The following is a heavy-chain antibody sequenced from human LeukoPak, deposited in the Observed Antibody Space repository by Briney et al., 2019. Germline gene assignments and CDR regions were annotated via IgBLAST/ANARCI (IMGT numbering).Heavy chain of an antibody. J-gene: IGHJ4*02. CDR2: ISAGNGNT. CDR3: ARQGYCSSTSCYGQFDY. D-gene: IGHD2-2*01. V-gene: IGHV1-3*01. CDR1: GYTFTSYA. Sequence: ASVKVSCKASGYTFTSYAIHWVRQAPGQRLEWMGWISAGNGNTKYSQNFQGRVTFISNTSATTAFMELRSLRSDDTAVYYCARQGYCSSTSCYGQFDYWGQGTLVTVSS.